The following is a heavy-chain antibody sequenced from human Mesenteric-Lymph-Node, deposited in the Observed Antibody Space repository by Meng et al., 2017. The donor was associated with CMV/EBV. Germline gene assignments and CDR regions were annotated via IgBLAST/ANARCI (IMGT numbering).Heavy chain of an antibody. CDR1: GFTFSSYG. CDR2: ISVSGGTT. Sequence: ASGFTFSSYGMNWVRQAPGKGLEWVSTISVSGGTTYYADSVRGRFTISRDNPKNTLFLQMISLRAEDTALYYCAKGAYSSSSGEDYWGQGTLVTVSS. J-gene: IGHJ4*02. V-gene: IGHV3-23*01. CDR3: AKGAYSSSSGEDY. D-gene: IGHD6-6*01.